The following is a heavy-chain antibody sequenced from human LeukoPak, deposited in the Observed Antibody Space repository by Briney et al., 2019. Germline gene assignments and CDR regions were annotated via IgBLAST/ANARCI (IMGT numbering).Heavy chain of an antibody. CDR1: GYYISSGYY. D-gene: IGHD3-22*01. CDR3: ARSLDSSGYYIFDL. J-gene: IGHJ2*01. V-gene: IGHV4-38-2*02. Sequence: SETLSLTCTVSGYYISSGYYWGWIRQPPVKGLEWIGSFYHSGSTYYNPSLRSRVTISVDTSKNQFSLKLSSMTAADTAVYYCARSLDSSGYYIFDLWGRGTLATVSS. CDR2: FYHSGST.